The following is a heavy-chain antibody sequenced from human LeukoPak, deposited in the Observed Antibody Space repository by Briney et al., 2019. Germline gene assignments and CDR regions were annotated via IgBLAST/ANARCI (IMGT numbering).Heavy chain of an antibody. J-gene: IGHJ6*04. CDR3: AELGITMIGGV. Sequence: PGGSLRLSCAASGFTVSSNYMSWVRQAPGKGLEWVSYISSSGSTIYYADSVKGRFTISRDNAKNSLYLQMNSLRAEDTAVYYCAELGITMIGGVWGKGTTVTISS. CDR1: GFTVSSNY. D-gene: IGHD3-10*02. CDR2: ISSSGSTI. V-gene: IGHV3-11*04.